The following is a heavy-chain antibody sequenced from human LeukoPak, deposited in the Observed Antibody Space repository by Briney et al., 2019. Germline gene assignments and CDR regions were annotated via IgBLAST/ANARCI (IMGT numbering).Heavy chain of an antibody. D-gene: IGHD3-10*01. CDR1: GFTFSSYS. J-gene: IGHJ4*02. CDR3: ARDHTPSDYYGSGSYYSLGY. V-gene: IGHV3-21*01. CDR2: ISSSSSYI. Sequence: PGGSLRLSCAASGFTFSSYSMNWVRQAPGKGLEWVSSISSSSSYIHYADSAKGRFTISRDNAKNSLYLQMNSLRAEDTAVYYCARDHTPSDYYGSGSYYSLGYWGQGTLVTVSS.